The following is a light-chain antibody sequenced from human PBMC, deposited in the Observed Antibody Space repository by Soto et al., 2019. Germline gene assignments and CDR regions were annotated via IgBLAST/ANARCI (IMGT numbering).Light chain of an antibody. CDR3: QEYDSHWT. CDR2: AAS. J-gene: IGKJ1*01. CDR1: QIIGSR. V-gene: IGKV1-5*01. Sequence: DIQMTQSPSTLSAFVGDTVTITCRAAQIIGSRLAWYQKKPGEGPKLLIYAASNLQSGVPSRFSGSGSGTEFTLTISSLQPDDLATYYCQEYDSHWTFGQGTKVEIK.